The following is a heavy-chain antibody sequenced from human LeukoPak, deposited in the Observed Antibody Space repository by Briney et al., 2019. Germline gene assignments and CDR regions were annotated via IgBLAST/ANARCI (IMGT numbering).Heavy chain of an antibody. CDR3: ARDNHPIYYYGSGSYPPDY. D-gene: IGHD3-10*01. J-gene: IGHJ4*02. CDR2: ISSSSSYI. Sequence: GGSLRLSCAASGFTFSSYSMNWVRQAPGKGLEWVSPISSSSSYIYYADSVKGRFTISRDNAKNSLYLQMNSLRAEDTAVYYCARDNHPIYYYGSGSYPPDYWGQGTLVTVSS. CDR1: GFTFSSYS. V-gene: IGHV3-21*01.